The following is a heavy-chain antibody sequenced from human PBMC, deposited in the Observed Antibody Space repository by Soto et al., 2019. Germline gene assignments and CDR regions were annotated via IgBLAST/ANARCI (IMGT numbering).Heavy chain of an antibody. J-gene: IGHJ4*02. D-gene: IGHD2-21*02. CDR2: ISGGGDST. CDR3: AKENLVVVTSGDFDY. CDR1: GFTFSHYA. Sequence: EVQLLESGGGLVQPGGSLRLSCAASGFTFSHYAMSWVRQAPGKGLEWVSAISGGGDSTHYADSVKGRFTISRDNSKNTLYLQMNSLRAEDTAVYFCAKENLVVVTSGDFDYWGQGTLVTVSS. V-gene: IGHV3-23*01.